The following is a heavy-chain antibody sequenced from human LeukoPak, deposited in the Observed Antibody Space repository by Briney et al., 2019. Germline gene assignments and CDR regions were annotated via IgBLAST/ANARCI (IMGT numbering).Heavy chain of an antibody. CDR2: INHSGST. CDR3: ARGSSGSNFDY. Sequence: SETPSLTCAVYGGSFSGYYWSWIRQPPGKGLEWIGEINHSGSTNYNPSLKSRVTISVDTSKNQFSLKLSSVTAADTAVYYCARGSSGSNFDYWGQGTLVTVSS. J-gene: IGHJ4*02. CDR1: GGSFSGYY. D-gene: IGHD6-19*01. V-gene: IGHV4-34*01.